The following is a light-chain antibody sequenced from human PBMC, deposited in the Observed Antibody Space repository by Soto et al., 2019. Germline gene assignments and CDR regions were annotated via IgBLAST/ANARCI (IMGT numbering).Light chain of an antibody. CDR1: TSDVGGYNY. CDR3: LSKTSSISYV. CDR2: EVS. Sequence: QSALTQPASVSGSPGQSITISCTGSTSDVGGYNYVSWYLQHPGKVPKLLIHEVSNRPSGVSNRFSGSKSGNTASLTISGLQAEDEADYYCLSKTSSISYVFGTGTKVTVL. J-gene: IGLJ1*01. V-gene: IGLV2-14*01.